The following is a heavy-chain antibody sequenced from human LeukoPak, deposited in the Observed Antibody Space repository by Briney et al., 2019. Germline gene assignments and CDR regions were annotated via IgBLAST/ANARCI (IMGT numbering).Heavy chain of an antibody. J-gene: IGHJ4*02. CDR3: ARVHYYDNSGYWFFDY. CDR1: GGSISNYC. V-gene: IGHV4-4*07. Sequence: SETLSLTCTVSGGSISNYCWSWIRQSAGKGLEWIGRIYITGSTNYNPSLKSRVSMSLDTSKNQLSLKLSSVTAADTAVYYCARVHYYDNSGYWFFDYWGQGTLVTVSS. D-gene: IGHD3-22*01. CDR2: IYITGST.